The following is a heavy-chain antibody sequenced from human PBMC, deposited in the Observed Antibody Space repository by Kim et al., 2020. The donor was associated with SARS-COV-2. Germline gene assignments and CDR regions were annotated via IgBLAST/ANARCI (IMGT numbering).Heavy chain of an antibody. Sequence: ASVQGRFTIPRDDSKHTAYLQMNSRKTEDTAVYYCTSAYGWYSLNAFDIWGQGTMVTVSS. D-gene: IGHD6-13*01. J-gene: IGHJ3*02. CDR3: TSAYGWYSLNAFDI. V-gene: IGHV3-73*01.